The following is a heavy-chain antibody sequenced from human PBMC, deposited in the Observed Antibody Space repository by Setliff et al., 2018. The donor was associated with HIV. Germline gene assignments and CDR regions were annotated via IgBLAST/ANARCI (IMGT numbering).Heavy chain of an antibody. CDR1: GYRFTNNW. V-gene: IGHV5-10-1*01. CDR2: INPSDSDV. Sequence: AGESLKISCQGSGYRFTNNWINWVRQMPGKGLEWMGRINPSDSDVHYSPAFQRHVTISADKSISGAYLQWSSLKASDSATYYCARGQGFVWGSSLDAFAIWGQGTMVTVSS. J-gene: IGHJ3*02. CDR3: ARGQGFVWGSSLDAFAI. D-gene: IGHD3-16*01.